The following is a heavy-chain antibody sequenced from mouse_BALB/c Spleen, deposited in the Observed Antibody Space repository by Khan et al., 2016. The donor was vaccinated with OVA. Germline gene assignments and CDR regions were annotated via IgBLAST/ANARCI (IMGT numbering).Heavy chain of an antibody. CDR2: INPSNGRT. D-gene: IGHD2-4*01. Sequence: VQLQESGAELVKPGASVQLSCKASGYTFSSYWMLWVKQRPGQGLEWIGEINPSNGRTNYNEKFRSKATLTVDKSSITAYMQLSSLTSEDSAVYYCARSTMITTEFVYWGQGTLVTVSA. V-gene: IGHV1S81*02. CDR3: ARSTMITTEFVY. CDR1: GYTFSSYW. J-gene: IGHJ3*01.